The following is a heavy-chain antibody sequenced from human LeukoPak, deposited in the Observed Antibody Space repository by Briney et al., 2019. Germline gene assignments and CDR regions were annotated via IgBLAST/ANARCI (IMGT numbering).Heavy chain of an antibody. CDR3: ARDVSALGYGYGI. CDR2: IYYSGST. J-gene: IGHJ4*02. D-gene: IGHD5-18*01. CDR1: GGSISSGDYY. Sequence: PSQTLSLTCTVSGGSISSGDYYWSWIRQPPGKGLEWIGYIYYSGSTYYNPSLKSRVTISVDTSKNQFSLKLSSVTAADTAVYYCARDVSALGYGYGIWGQGTLVTVSS. V-gene: IGHV4-30-4*08.